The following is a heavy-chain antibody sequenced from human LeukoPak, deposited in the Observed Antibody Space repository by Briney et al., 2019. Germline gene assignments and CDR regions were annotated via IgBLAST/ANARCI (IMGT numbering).Heavy chain of an antibody. CDR1: GYTFTGYY. CDR3: ARARRYYYGSGSYPDV. CDR2: INPNSGGT. D-gene: IGHD3-10*01. Sequence: ASVKVSCKASGYTFTGYYMHWVRQAPGQGLEWMGRINPNSGGTNYAQKFQGRVTMTRDTSISTAYMELSRLGSDDTAVYYCARARRYYYGSGSYPDVWGQGTTVTVSS. V-gene: IGHV1-2*06. J-gene: IGHJ6*02.